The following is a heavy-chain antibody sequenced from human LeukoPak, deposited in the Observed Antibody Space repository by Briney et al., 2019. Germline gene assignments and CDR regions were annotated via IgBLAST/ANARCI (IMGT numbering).Heavy chain of an antibody. Sequence: ASVKVSCKASGYTFTSYDINWVRQAPGQGLEWMGWFNPNSGITGYAQKFQGRVTMTRNTSISTAYMELSSLRSDDTAVYYCARGFSSGPTSRKNWFDPWGQGTLVTVSS. CDR2: FNPNSGIT. CDR1: GYTFTSYD. V-gene: IGHV1-8*01. D-gene: IGHD6-25*01. J-gene: IGHJ5*02. CDR3: ARGFSSGPTSRKNWFDP.